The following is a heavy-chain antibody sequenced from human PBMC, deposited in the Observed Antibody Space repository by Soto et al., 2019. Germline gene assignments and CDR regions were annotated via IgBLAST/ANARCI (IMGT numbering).Heavy chain of an antibody. V-gene: IGHV4-4*02. CDR2: IYHSGST. J-gene: IGHJ5*02. CDR1: GGSISSSNW. D-gene: IGHD5-18*01. CDR3: ARAPAWIQLNAAGFDP. Sequence: PSETLSLTCAFSGGSISSSNWWIWVRQPPGKGLEWIGEIYHSGSTNYNPSLKSRVTISVDTSKNQFSLKLSSVTAADTAVYYCARAPAWIQLNAAGFDPWGQGTLVTVS.